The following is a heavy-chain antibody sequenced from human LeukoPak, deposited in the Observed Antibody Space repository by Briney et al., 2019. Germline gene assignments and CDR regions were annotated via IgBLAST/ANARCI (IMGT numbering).Heavy chain of an antibody. Sequence: PSETLSLTCTVSGGSISSYYWSWIRQPAGKGLEWIGRIYTSGSTNYNPSLKSRVTISVDKSKNQFSLNLTSVTAADTAVYYCARDMNFGSVYFRWRPFDIWGQGTLVTVSS. CDR2: IYTSGST. J-gene: IGHJ3*02. D-gene: IGHD3-22*01. CDR3: ARDMNFGSVYFRWRPFDI. V-gene: IGHV4-4*07. CDR1: GGSISSYY.